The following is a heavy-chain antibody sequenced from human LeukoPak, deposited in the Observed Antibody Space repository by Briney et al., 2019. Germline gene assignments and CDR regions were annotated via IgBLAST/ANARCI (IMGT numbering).Heavy chain of an antibody. CDR2: VSSSGTTI. CDR3: ARGAASGTSRFDY. J-gene: IGHJ4*02. Sequence: GGSLRLSCAASGFTFSTYSMSWVRQAPGKGLEWISYVSSSGTTIYSADSVKGRFTISRDNAKNSLYLQMNSLRAGDTAVYYCARGAASGTSRFDYWGQGTLVTVSS. V-gene: IGHV3-48*01. CDR1: GFTFSTYS. D-gene: IGHD1-26*01.